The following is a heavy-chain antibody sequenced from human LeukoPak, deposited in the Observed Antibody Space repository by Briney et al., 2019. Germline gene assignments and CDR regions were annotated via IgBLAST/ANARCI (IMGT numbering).Heavy chain of an antibody. V-gene: IGHV1-18*01. CDR1: GYTFTSYG. D-gene: IGHD3-10*01. J-gene: IGHJ6*04. Sequence: ASVKVSCKASGYTFTSYGISWVRQAPGQGLEGMGWISAYNGNTNYAQKLQGRVTMTTDTSTSTAYMELRRLRSDDTAVYYCARDYGSYYYGSGSYYVWGKGTTVTVSS. CDR2: ISAYNGNT. CDR3: ARDYGSYYYGSGSYYV.